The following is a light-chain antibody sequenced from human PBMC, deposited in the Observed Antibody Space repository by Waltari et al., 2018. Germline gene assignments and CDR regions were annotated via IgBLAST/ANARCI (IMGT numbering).Light chain of an antibody. Sequence: IQLTQSPSSLSASIGDRVTFSCRASQGISSHLAWFQQRPGKAPKLLIYAASTLQSAVPSRFSGSGSGTDFTLTISSLQPDDFATYYCQQYNSYSLLTFGGGTKVEIK. J-gene: IGKJ4*01. CDR2: AAS. CDR3: QQYNSYSLLT. CDR1: QGISSH. V-gene: IGKV1-9*01.